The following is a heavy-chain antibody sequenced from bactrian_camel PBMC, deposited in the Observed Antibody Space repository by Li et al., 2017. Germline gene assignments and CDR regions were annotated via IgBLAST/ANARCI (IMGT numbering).Heavy chain of an antibody. Sequence: QLVESGGGSVQAGGSLRLSCAASGDIFTNGCMGWFRQAPEKEREGLAAIRTLGGYTYYANSVKGRFTNSQDNAKNTLYLQMDSLKPADSAMYYCAAADLAECNDWNNYESFGFWGQGTQVTVS. CDR1: GDIFTNGC. CDR2: IRTLGGYT. D-gene: IGHD3*01. J-gene: IGHJ6*01. CDR3: AAADLAECNDWNNYESFGF. V-gene: IGHV3S54*01.